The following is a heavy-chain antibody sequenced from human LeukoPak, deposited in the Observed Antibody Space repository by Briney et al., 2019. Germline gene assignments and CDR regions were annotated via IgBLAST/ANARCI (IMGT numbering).Heavy chain of an antibody. J-gene: IGHJ4*02. Sequence: SETLSLTCTVSGGSISSYYWSWIRRPAGKGLEWIGRIYTSGSTNYNPSLKSRVTMSVDTSKNQFSLKLSSVAAADTAVYYCARGLGILSGYYYDSPHYYFDYWGQGTLVTVSS. D-gene: IGHD3-22*01. CDR3: ARGLGILSGYYYDSPHYYFDY. V-gene: IGHV4-4*07. CDR2: IYTSGST. CDR1: GGSISSYY.